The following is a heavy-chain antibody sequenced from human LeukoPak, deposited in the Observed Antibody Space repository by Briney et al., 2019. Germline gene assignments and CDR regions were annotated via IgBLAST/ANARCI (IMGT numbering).Heavy chain of an antibody. D-gene: IGHD2-21*01. CDR1: GGSFSGLY. Sequence: PSETLSLTCAVYGGSFSGLYWSWIRHLPGMGLEWIGEMKDGGSTNYNPSLKSRVTLSLDTSKNQFSLKLTSVTAADTAVYYCATSLYCGTGCLWGQGTMVTVSS. J-gene: IGHJ3*01. V-gene: IGHV4-34*01. CDR2: MKDGGST. CDR3: ATSLYCGTGCL.